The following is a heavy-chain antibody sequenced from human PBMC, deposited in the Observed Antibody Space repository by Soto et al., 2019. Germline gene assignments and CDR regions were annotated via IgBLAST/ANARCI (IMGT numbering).Heavy chain of an antibody. CDR2: VYHTGDT. CDR1: GGTVASSHW. CDR3: AREIVTAGGNNYFDP. Sequence: ETLSLTCGVSGGTVASSHWWSWVRQSPGGGLEWIGNVYHTGDTNFNPSLQSRVTISVDKSNNQFSLRLNSLTAADTAVYFCAREIVTAGGNNYFDPWGPGTLVTVSS. V-gene: IGHV4-4*01. D-gene: IGHD2-21*02. J-gene: IGHJ5*02.